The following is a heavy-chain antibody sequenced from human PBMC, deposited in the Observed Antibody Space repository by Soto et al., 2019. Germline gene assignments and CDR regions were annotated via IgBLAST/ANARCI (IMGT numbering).Heavy chain of an antibody. D-gene: IGHD3-10*01. V-gene: IGHV3-33*01. Sequence: PGGSLRLSCAASGFTFSSYGMHWVRQAPGKGLEWVAVIWYDGSNKYYADSVKGRFTISRDNSKNTLYLQMNSLRAEDTAVYYCARDIWFGELISALGYWGQGTLVTVSS. J-gene: IGHJ4*02. CDR1: GFTFSSYG. CDR3: ARDIWFGELISALGY. CDR2: IWYDGSNK.